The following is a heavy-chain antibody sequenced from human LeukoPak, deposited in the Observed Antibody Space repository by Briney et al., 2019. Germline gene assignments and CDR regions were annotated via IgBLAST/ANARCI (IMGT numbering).Heavy chain of an antibody. J-gene: IGHJ3*02. D-gene: IGHD3-22*01. CDR1: GGSISSCY. V-gene: IGHV4-4*07. Sequence: SETLSLTCTVSGGSISSCYWSWIRQPAGKGLEWIGRIYTSGSTNYNPSLKSRVTMSVDTSKNQFSLKLSSVTAADTAVYYCARSNTQYYYDSSALEGAFDIWGQGTMVTVSS. CDR3: ARSNTQYYYDSSALEGAFDI. CDR2: IYTSGST.